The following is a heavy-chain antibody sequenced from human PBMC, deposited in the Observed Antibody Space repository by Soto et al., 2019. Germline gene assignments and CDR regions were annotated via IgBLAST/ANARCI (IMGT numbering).Heavy chain of an antibody. CDR2: IYPGDSDT. CDR1: GDSFAGYW. V-gene: IGHV5-51*01. Sequence: ESLKISGKRSGDSFAGYWIGWVRQMPGKGLDWMGVIYPGDSDTRYSPSFHGQVTISADKSISTAYLQLSSLKASDTDLYFCARLPGVRGVVDGLKVWGQGTMVTVSS. D-gene: IGHD3-10*01. CDR3: ARLPGVRGVVDGLKV. J-gene: IGHJ3*01.